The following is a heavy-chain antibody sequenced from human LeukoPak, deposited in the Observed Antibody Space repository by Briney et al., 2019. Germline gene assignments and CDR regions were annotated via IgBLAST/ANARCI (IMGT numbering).Heavy chain of an antibody. CDR3: AAGYCSGGSCYFDY. Sequence: GGSLRLSCAASGFTFSSYSMNWVRQAPGKGLEWVSSISSSSSYIYYADSVKGRFTISRDNAKNSLYLQMNSLRAEDTAVYYCAAGYCSGGSCYFDYWGQGTLVTVSS. J-gene: IGHJ4*02. D-gene: IGHD2-15*01. V-gene: IGHV3-21*01. CDR2: ISSSSSYI. CDR1: GFTFSSYS.